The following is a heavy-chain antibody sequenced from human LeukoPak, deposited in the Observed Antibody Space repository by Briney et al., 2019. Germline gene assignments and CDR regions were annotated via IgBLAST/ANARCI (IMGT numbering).Heavy chain of an antibody. J-gene: IGHJ4*02. D-gene: IGHD3-3*01. Sequence: GGSLRLSCAASGFIVSSYYMSWVRQAPVKGLEWVSVIHSGGDTYYADSVKGRFTISRDNSKNTLYLQMNSLRAEDTAVYYCARDRSGAEFEYWGQGTLVIVSS. CDR2: IHSGGDT. CDR1: GFIVSSYY. V-gene: IGHV3-66*01. CDR3: ARDRSGAEFEY.